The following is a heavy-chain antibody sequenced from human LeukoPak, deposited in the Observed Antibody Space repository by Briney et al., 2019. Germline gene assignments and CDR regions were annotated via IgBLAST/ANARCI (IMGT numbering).Heavy chain of an antibody. CDR1: GYIFKDYY. J-gene: IGHJ6*03. CDR3: GRVQLEYYYYYMDV. V-gene: IGHV1-2*06. D-gene: IGHD1-1*01. CDR2: INANNGAT. Sequence: ASVKVSCKASGYIFKDYYIHWVRQAPGQGLEWMGRINANNGATNYAQKFQGRVTMTSDTSISTAYMELSSLRSDDTAVYYCGRVQLEYYYYYMDVWGKGTTVTISS.